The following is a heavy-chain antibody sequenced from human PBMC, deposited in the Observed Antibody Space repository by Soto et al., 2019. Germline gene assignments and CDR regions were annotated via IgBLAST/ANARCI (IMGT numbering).Heavy chain of an antibody. CDR3: AAAPYYYDSSGYSNWFDP. D-gene: IGHD3-22*01. V-gene: IGHV1-58*01. CDR2: IVVGSGNT. Sequence: SVKVSCKASGFTFTSSAVQWVRQARGQRLEWIGWIVVGSGNTNYAQKFQERVTITRDMSTSTAYMELSSLRSEDTAVYYCAAAPYYYDSSGYSNWFDPWGQGTLVTVSS. CDR1: GFTFTSSA. J-gene: IGHJ5*02.